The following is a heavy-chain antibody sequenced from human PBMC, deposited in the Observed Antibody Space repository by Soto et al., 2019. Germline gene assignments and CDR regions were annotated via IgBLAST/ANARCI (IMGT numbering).Heavy chain of an antibody. Sequence: VQLQQWGAGLLKPSETLSLTCAVYGGSFTDYYWSWIRQPPGKGLEWIGEINHSVSINYNPSLKSRLIISVDRSKKQFSLKLSSVTAADTAVYYCASGSHYDRSGYYFDYWSQGTLVTVSS. J-gene: IGHJ4*02. CDR3: ASGSHYDRSGYYFDY. CDR2: INHSVSI. V-gene: IGHV4-34*01. D-gene: IGHD3-22*01. CDR1: GGSFTDYY.